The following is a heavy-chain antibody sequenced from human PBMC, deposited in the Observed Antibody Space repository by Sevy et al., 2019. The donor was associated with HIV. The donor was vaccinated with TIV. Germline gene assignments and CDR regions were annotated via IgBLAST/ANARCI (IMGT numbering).Heavy chain of an antibody. J-gene: IGHJ4*02. CDR2: IISDGSST. V-gene: IGHV3-74*01. CDR1: GFTFSSYW. CDR3: AREYSGTYYYFDY. D-gene: IGHD1-26*01. Sequence: GGSLRLSCAASGFTFSSYWMHWVRQAPGKGLLWFSRIISDGSSTNYADSVKGRFPISRDNAKNTLYLQMNSLRAEDTAVYYCAREYSGTYYYFDYWGQGTLVTVSS.